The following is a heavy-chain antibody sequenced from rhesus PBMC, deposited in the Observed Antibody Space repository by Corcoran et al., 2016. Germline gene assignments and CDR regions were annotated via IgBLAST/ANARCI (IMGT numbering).Heavy chain of an antibody. D-gene: IGHD1-1*01. CDR1: GGSISGYYY. CDR3: ASPLRSWNYVAFDF. CDR2: IYGCGVRN. Sequence: VQLQESGPGLVKPSETLSLTCAVSGGSISGYYYWSWIRQPPGKGLEWIGRIYGCGVRNYLNPSLKSRVTLLLYTSNIQFSPKLSSLTAADTAVYYCASPLRSWNYVAFDFWGQGLRVTVSS. V-gene: IGHV4S14*01. J-gene: IGHJ3*01.